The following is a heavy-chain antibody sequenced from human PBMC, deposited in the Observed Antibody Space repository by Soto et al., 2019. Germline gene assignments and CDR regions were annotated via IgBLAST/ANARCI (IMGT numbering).Heavy chain of an antibody. CDR1: GLTFSDYG. J-gene: IGHJ5*02. V-gene: IGHV3-33*01. CDR3: ARDYSAGAGENWFDP. CDR2: TWYDESIK. D-gene: IGHD1-26*01. Sequence: QAQLVESGGGVVQPGTSLRLSCAASGLTFSDYGMHWVRQAPGKGLEWVALTWYDESIKVYADSVKGRFTISRDNSKNTQYLQMNNLRPEDTAVYYCARDYSAGAGENWFDPWGQGTLVTVSS.